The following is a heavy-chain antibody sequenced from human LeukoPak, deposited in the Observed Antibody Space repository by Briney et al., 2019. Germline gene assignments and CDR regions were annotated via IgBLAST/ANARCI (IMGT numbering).Heavy chain of an antibody. J-gene: IGHJ4*02. CDR2: IYHSGST. Sequence: SETLSLTCTVSGGSISSSSYYWSWIRQPPGKGLEWIGYIYHSGSTYYNPSLKSRVTISVDTSKNQFSLKLSSVTAADTAVYYCASERRYYFDYWGQGTLVTVSS. CDR1: GGSISSSSYY. D-gene: IGHD3-3*01. V-gene: IGHV4-30-2*01. CDR3: ASERRYYFDY.